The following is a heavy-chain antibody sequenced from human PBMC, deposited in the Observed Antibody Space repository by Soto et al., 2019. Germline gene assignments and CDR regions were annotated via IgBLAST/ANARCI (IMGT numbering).Heavy chain of an antibody. Sequence: QVQLVQSGAEVKKPGSSVKVSCKASGGTFSSYTISWVRQAPGQGLEWMGRIIPILGIANYAQKFQGRVTITADKSTSTAYMELSSLRSEDTAVYYCVSGGGYSYGYRFDYWGQGTLVTVSS. CDR1: GGTFSSYT. V-gene: IGHV1-69*02. D-gene: IGHD5-18*01. CDR2: IIPILGIA. J-gene: IGHJ4*02. CDR3: VSGGGYSYGYRFDY.